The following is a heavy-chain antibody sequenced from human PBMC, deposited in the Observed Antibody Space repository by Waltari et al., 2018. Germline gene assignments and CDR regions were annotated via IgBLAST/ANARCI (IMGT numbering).Heavy chain of an antibody. D-gene: IGHD3-10*01. Sequence: QVQLQQWGAGLLKPSETLSLTCAVYGGSFRGYYWSWIRQPPGKGREWSGEINHSGSTNYNPSLKSRVTISVDTSKNQFSLKLSSVTAADTAVYYCARGSRITMVRGVLNYYYYYGMDVWGQGTTVTVSS. J-gene: IGHJ6*02. CDR3: ARGSRITMVRGVLNYYYYYGMDV. CDR2: INHSGST. CDR1: GGSFRGYY. V-gene: IGHV4-34*01.